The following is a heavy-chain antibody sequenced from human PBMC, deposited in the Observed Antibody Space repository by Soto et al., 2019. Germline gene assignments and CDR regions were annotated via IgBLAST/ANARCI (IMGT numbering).Heavy chain of an antibody. V-gene: IGHV4-39*01. CDR2: IYYSGST. CDR1: GGSISSSSYY. Sequence: SETLSLTCTVSGGSISSSSYYWGWIRQPPGKGLEWIGSIYYSGSTYYNPSLKSRVTISVDTSKNQFSLKLSSVTAADTAVYYCARSPAADDYEYYFDYWGQGTLVTVSS. D-gene: IGHD6-13*01. CDR3: ARSPAADDYEYYFDY. J-gene: IGHJ4*02.